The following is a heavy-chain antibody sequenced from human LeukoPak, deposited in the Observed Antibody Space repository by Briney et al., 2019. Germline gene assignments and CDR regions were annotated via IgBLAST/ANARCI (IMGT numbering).Heavy chain of an antibody. D-gene: IGHD5-24*01. Sequence: SETLSLTCTVSGGSISSSSYYWGWIRQPPGKGLEWIGSIYYSGSTYYNPSLKSRVTISVDTSKNQFSLKLSSVTAADTAVYYCARDGYNNYFDYWGQGTLVTVSS. V-gene: IGHV4-39*07. CDR3: ARDGYNNYFDY. CDR1: GGSISSSSYY. J-gene: IGHJ4*02. CDR2: IYYSGST.